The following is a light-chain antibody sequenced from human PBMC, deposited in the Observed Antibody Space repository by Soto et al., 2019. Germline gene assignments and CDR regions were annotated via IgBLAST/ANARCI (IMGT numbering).Light chain of an antibody. J-gene: IGKJ1*01. Sequence: EIVLTQSPGTLSLSPGERATLSCRASQSVSSSYLAWYQQKPGQAPRLLIYGASSRATGIPDRFSGSGSGTDFTLTISRLEPEDFAVYYCHHSGNSHGTFGQGTKVEIK. CDR1: QSVSSSY. CDR2: GAS. CDR3: HHSGNSHGT. V-gene: IGKV3-20*01.